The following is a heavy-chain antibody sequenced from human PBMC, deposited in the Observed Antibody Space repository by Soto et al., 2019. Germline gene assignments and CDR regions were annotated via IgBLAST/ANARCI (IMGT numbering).Heavy chain of an antibody. CDR1: GGTFSSYA. CDR2: IIPIFGTA. CDR3: ATARFNYYGSGTTHSYDY. Sequence: SVKVSCKASGGTFSSYAISWVRQAPGQGLEWMGGIIPIFGTANYAQKFQGRVTITADKSTSTAYMELSSLRSEDTAVYYRATARFNYYGSGTTHSYDYWGQGTLVTVSS. D-gene: IGHD3-10*01. V-gene: IGHV1-69*06. J-gene: IGHJ4*02.